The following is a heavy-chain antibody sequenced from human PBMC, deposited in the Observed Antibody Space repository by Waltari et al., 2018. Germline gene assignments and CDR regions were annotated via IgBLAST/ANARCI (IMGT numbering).Heavy chain of an antibody. CDR3: TRNGLGYCTSPTCYRNDN. CDR1: GYSINSGYS. V-gene: IGHV4-38-2*01. J-gene: IGHJ4*02. Sequence: QVQLQESGPGLVKPSETLSLICAVSGYSINSGYSWGWVRQAPGRGLEYIATIYHDGTTYYNPSLKSRVTISIDTPKNVFSLELRSVTAADTATYYCTRNGLGYCTSPTCYRNDNWGQGTLVIVSS. D-gene: IGHD2-2*02. CDR2: IYHDGTT.